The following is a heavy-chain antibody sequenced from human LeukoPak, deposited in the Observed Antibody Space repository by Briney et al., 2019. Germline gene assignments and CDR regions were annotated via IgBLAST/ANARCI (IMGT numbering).Heavy chain of an antibody. Sequence: GGSLRLSCEASGFTFSSYGLHWVRQAPGKGLEWVTFICYDGTTKHYADSVKGRFTISRDDPKKTLYLQMDSLRVEDTAVYYCAKDRFGDQGTSYYIDQWGQGTLVTVSS. CDR2: ICYDGTTK. CDR1: GFTFSSYG. D-gene: IGHD4-17*01. V-gene: IGHV3-30*02. J-gene: IGHJ4*02. CDR3: AKDRFGDQGTSYYIDQ.